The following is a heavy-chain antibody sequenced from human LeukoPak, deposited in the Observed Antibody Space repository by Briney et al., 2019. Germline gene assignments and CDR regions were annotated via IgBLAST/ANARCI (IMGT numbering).Heavy chain of an antibody. CDR3: AKLLPCSSISCSFDY. D-gene: IGHD2-2*01. CDR1: GPAFFTHN. J-gene: IGHJ4*02. CDR2: ISRRGVI. Sequence: SGGSLRLSCAVSGPAFFTHNFHWVRQAPGKGLECVAFISRRGVIHYADSVKGRFTISRDNANNSLFLQMNSLRAEDTAVYYCAKLLPCSSISCSFDYWGQGTLVTVSS. V-gene: IGHV3-69-1*01.